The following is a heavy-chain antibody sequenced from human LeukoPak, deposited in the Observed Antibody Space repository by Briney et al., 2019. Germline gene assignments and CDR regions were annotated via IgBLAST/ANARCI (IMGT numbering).Heavy chain of an antibody. CDR1: GGSFSGYY. Sequence: SETLSLTCAVYGGSFSGYYWSWIRQPPGKGLEWIGEINHSGSTNYNPSLKSRVTISVDTSKNQFSLKLSSVTAADTAVYYCARGGRDSSGYYYRYYFDYWGPGTLVTVSS. CDR2: INHSGST. J-gene: IGHJ4*02. V-gene: IGHV4-34*01. CDR3: ARGGRDSSGYYYRYYFDY. D-gene: IGHD3-22*01.